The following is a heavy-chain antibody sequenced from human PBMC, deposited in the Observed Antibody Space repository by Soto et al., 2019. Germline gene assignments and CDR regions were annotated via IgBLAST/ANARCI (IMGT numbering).Heavy chain of an antibody. CDR2: TRNKANSYTT. V-gene: IGHV3-72*01. CDR1: GFTFSDHY. Sequence: EVQLVESGGGLVRPGGSLRLSCAASGFTFSDHYMDWVRQAPGKGLEWVGRTRNKANSYTTEYAASVKGRFTISRDDSKNSLYLQMNSLKTEDTAVYYCARRGSSGGFDYWGQGTLVTVSS. D-gene: IGHD1-26*01. J-gene: IGHJ4*02. CDR3: ARRGSSGGFDY.